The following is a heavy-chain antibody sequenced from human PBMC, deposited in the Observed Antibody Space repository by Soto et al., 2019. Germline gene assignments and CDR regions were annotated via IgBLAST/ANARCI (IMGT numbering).Heavy chain of an antibody. D-gene: IGHD3-3*01. CDR1: GFTFSSYA. CDR2: ISGSGGST. J-gene: IGHJ4*02. Sequence: GGSLRLSCAASGFTFSSYAMSWVRQAPGKGLEWVSAISGSGGSTYYADSVKGRFTISRDNSKNTLYLQMNSLRAEDTAVYYCAKVPGYDFWSGYFFWGQGTLVTVSS. CDR3: AKVPGYDFWSGYFF. V-gene: IGHV3-23*01.